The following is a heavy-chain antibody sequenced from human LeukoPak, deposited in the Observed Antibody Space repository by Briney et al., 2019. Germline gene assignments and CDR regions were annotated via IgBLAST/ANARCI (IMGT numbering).Heavy chain of an antibody. Sequence: GESLKISCKGSGYSFTTYWIGWVRQMPGKGLEWMGIIYPGDSDTKYSPSFQGQVTISADKAISTAYLQWSNLKASDTAMYYCARLLNSGSYPYDAFDIWGQGTMVTVSS. D-gene: IGHD1-26*01. CDR2: IYPGDSDT. CDR3: ARLLNSGSYPYDAFDI. CDR1: GYSFTTYW. V-gene: IGHV5-51*01. J-gene: IGHJ3*02.